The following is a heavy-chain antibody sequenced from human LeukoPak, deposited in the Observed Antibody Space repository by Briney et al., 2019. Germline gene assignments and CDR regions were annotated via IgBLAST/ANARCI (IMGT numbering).Heavy chain of an antibody. CDR1: GFTFKDYV. CDR3: AKHMRATNSYSFFGLDV. Sequence: PGRSLRLSCAATGFTFKDYVMHWARQPPGKGLEWVSSLNWNGGGTDYADSVKGRFTISRDNAKYSLYLQLSSLRPEDTALYYCAKHMRATNSYSFFGLDVWGQGTTVTVSS. J-gene: IGHJ6*02. D-gene: IGHD1-26*01. V-gene: IGHV3-9*01. CDR2: LNWNGGGT.